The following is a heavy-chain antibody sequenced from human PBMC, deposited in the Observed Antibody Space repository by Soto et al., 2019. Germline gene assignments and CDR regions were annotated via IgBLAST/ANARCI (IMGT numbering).Heavy chain of an antibody. CDR3: ARDITMKDYYYGMDV. Sequence: GGSLRLSCAASGFTFSSYGMHWVRQAPGKGLEWVAVIWYDGSNKYYADSVKGRFTISRDNSKNTLYLQMNSLRAEDTAVYYCARDITMKDYYYGMDVWGQGTTVTVSS. J-gene: IGHJ6*02. D-gene: IGHD3-22*01. CDR2: IWYDGSNK. V-gene: IGHV3-33*01. CDR1: GFTFSSYG.